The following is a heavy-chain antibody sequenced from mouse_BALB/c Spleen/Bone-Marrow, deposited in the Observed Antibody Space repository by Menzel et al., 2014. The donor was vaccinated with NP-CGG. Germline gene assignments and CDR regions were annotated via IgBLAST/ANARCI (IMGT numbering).Heavy chain of an antibody. CDR3: ARHGGKGYAMDY. V-gene: IGHV5-9-3*01. Sequence: EVKLVESGGGLVKPGGSLKLSCAASGFTFSSYAMSWVRQTPEKRLEWVATISSGGSYTYYPDSVKGRFTISRDNAKNTLYPQMSSLRSEDTAMYYCARHGGKGYAMDYWGQGTSVTVSS. J-gene: IGHJ4*01. D-gene: IGHD2-1*01. CDR2: ISSGGSYT. CDR1: GFTFSSYA.